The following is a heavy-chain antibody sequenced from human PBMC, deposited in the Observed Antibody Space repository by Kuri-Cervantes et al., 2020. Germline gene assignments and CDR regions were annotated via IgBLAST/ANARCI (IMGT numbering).Heavy chain of an antibody. J-gene: IGHJ4*02. CDR2: ISSSGSTI. CDR1: GFTFSSCS. CDR3: ARDLYDSSGFDY. Sequence: LSLTCAASGFTFSSCSMNWVRQAPGKGLEWVSYISSSGSTIYYADSVKGRFTISRDNAKNSLYLQMNSLRAEDTAVYYCARDLYDSSGFDYWGQGTLVTVSS. V-gene: IGHV3-48*04. D-gene: IGHD3-22*01.